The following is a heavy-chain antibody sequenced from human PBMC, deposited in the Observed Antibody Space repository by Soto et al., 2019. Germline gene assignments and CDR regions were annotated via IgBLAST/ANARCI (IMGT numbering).Heavy chain of an antibody. V-gene: IGHV4-61*01. CDR1: GGSVSSGSYY. CDR3: ARTVNGVWEDYFDY. J-gene: IGHJ4*02. CDR2: IYYSGST. Sequence: QVQLQESGPGLVKPSETLSLTCTVSGGSVSSGSYYWSWIRQPPGKGLEWIGYIYYSGSTNYNPSLKSRVTISVDTSKNQFSLKLSSVTAADTAVYYCARTVNGVWEDYFDYWGQGTLVTVSS. D-gene: IGHD2-8*01.